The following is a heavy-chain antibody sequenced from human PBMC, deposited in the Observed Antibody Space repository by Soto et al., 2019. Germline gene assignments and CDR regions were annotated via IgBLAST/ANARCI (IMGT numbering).Heavy chain of an antibody. Sequence: GASVKVSCKTSGYTFTGYYLHWVRQAPGQGFEWLGWINPYTGDTNYAQNFQGWVTMTRDMSIRTAYMELSRLRSDDTAVYYCARGWTLLWFGESSHYNMDVWGQGTTVTVSS. V-gene: IGHV1-2*04. D-gene: IGHD3-10*01. CDR2: INPYTGDT. J-gene: IGHJ6*02. CDR1: GYTFTGYY. CDR3: ARGWTLLWFGESSHYNMDV.